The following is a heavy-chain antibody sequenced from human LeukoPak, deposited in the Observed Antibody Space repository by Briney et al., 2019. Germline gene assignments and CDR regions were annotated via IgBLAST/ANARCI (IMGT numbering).Heavy chain of an antibody. J-gene: IGHJ4*02. Sequence: GGSLRLSCAASGFTFSTYWMSWVRQAPGKGLEWVANIKQDGSEKYYVDSVKGRFTISRDNAKNSLYLQMNSLRAEDTAVYYCARPSYYDFWSGYYSAPFDYWGQGTLVTVSS. CDR3: ARPSYYDFWSGYYSAPFDY. CDR1: GFTFSTYW. D-gene: IGHD3-3*01. CDR2: IKQDGSEK. V-gene: IGHV3-7*01.